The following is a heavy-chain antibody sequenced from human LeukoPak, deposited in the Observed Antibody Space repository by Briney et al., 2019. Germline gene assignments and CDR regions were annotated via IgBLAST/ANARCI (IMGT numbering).Heavy chain of an antibody. CDR1: GFTFSTYE. CDR2: ISISGNTI. J-gene: IGHJ3*01. CDR3: ARESTWDAFDV. V-gene: IGHV3-48*03. Sequence: GGSLRLSCAASGFTFSTYERNWVRQPPGKGLEWVSYISISGNTIDYADSVKGRFTMSRDIAKNSLYLQMNSLGPEDTAVYYCARESTWDAFDVWGQGTMVTVSS.